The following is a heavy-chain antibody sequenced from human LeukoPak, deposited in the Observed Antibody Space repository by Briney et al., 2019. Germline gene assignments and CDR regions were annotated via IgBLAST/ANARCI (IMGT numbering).Heavy chain of an antibody. CDR3: AAEYPYSVGSAFNY. V-gene: IGHV3-20*04. CDR1: GFTFDDYA. Sequence: GGSLRLSCAASGFTFDDYAMHWVRQAPGKGLEWVSGINWNGGSTGYADSVKGRFTISRDNAKNSLYLQMNSLRAEDTALYSWAAEYPYSVGSAFNYWGQGTLVTSPQ. CDR2: INWNGGST. J-gene: IGHJ4*02. D-gene: IGHD6-13*01.